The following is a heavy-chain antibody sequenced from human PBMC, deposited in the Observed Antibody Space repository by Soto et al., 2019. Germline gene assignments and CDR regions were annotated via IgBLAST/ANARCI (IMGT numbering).Heavy chain of an antibody. Sequence: EVQLVESGGDVVQPGGSLRLSCAASGFMFSGFWMHWVRQVPGKGLVWVSRINSDESVKAYASSVKGRFTIARDNAKQMLEPQINRLRTEDTAGYYWGRVSNQQAIGPFYDIWGQGTLVTVSS. D-gene: IGHD2-2*01. CDR2: INSDESVK. CDR3: GRVSNQQAIGPFYDI. V-gene: IGHV3-74*03. CDR1: GFMFSGFW. J-gene: IGHJ4*02.